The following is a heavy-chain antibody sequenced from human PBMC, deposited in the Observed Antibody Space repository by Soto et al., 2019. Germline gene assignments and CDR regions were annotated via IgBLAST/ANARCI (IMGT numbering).Heavy chain of an antibody. V-gene: IGHV1-69*19. J-gene: IGHJ4*02. CDR1: GGTFNTYA. Sequence: QVQLMQSGAEMKKPGSSVKVSCQSSGGTFNTYAMNWVRQAPGQGPEWMGDISPMFGAANYAPKFQGRVIITADESTGTSYMQLSSLTSEDTALYFCAREVQVHTPAFVYWGQGTLVTVSS. CDR3: AREVQVHTPAFVY. D-gene: IGHD3-10*01. CDR2: ISPMFGAA.